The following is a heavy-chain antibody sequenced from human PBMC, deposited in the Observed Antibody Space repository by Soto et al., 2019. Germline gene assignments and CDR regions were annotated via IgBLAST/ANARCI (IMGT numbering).Heavy chain of an antibody. CDR3: AKDAVSYNGEWDWFDT. Sequence: QLLESGGGLVQPGGSLRVHCVASGFTFGDYAMSWVRQAPGKGLEWVASIGGGGTDTYYAASVKGRFTISRDNFKSTMYLQMNKLRVEDTAVYYCAKDAVSYNGEWDWFDTWGQGTLVTVSS. J-gene: IGHJ5*02. D-gene: IGHD3-10*01. CDR2: IGGGGTDT. CDR1: GFTFGDYA. V-gene: IGHV3-23*01.